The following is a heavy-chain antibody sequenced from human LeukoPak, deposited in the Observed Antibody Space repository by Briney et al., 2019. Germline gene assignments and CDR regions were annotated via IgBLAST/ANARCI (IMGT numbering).Heavy chain of an antibody. CDR2: ISYDGSNK. CDR1: GFTFSSYG. Sequence: PWGSLRLSCAASGFTFSSYGMHWVRQAPGKGLEWVAVISYDGSNKYYADSVKGRFTISRDNSKNTLYLQMNSLRAEDTAVHYCAKDSGSYAIDYWGQGTLVTVSS. V-gene: IGHV3-30*18. D-gene: IGHD1-26*01. J-gene: IGHJ4*02. CDR3: AKDSGSYAIDY.